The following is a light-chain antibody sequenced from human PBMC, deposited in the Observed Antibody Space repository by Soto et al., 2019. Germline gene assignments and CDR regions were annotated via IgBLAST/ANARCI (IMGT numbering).Light chain of an antibody. CDR2: SAS. CDR1: QSALCSSNNQNY. J-gene: IGKJ2*01. CDR3: QQSHSPSYT. V-gene: IGKV4-1*01. Sequence: DIVMTQSPDSLAVSLGERATINCTSSQSALCSSNNQNYLAWYQQKPGQPPKLLIYSASTRESGVPDRFSGSGSGRDFTLTISSLQAEDVAVYYCQQSHSPSYTFGQGTKLEIK.